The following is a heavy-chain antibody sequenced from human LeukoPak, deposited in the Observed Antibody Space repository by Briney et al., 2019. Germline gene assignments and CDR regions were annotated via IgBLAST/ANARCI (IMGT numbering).Heavy chain of an antibody. J-gene: IGHJ3*02. V-gene: IGHV4-30-2*01. CDR2: IYHSGST. CDR3: ARKANDYGSGSYYNDI. Sequence: SQTLSLTCAVSGGSISSGGYSWSWIRQPPGKGLEWIGYIYHSGSTYYNPSPKSRVTISIDRSKNQFSLKLSSVTAADTAVYYCARKANDYGSGSYYNDIWGQGTMVTVSS. D-gene: IGHD3-10*01. CDR1: GGSISSGGYS.